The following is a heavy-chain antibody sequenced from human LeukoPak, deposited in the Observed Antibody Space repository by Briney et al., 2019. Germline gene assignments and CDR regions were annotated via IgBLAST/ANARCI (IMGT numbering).Heavy chain of an antibody. CDR2: ISGSGGST. CDR1: GFTFSGYA. J-gene: IGHJ4*02. CDR3: AKGRRGIAAAGIDY. D-gene: IGHD6-13*01. V-gene: IGHV3-23*01. Sequence: GGSLRLSCAASGFTFSGYAMSWVRQAPGKGLEWVSAISGSGGSTYYADSVKGRFTISRDNSKNTLYLQMNSLRAEDTAVYYCAKGRRGIAAAGIDYWGQGTLVTVSS.